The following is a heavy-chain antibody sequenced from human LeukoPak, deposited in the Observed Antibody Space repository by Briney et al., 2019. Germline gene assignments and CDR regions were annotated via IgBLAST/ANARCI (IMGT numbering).Heavy chain of an antibody. V-gene: IGHV4-39*06. Sequence: SETLSLTCTVSGGSISSSSYYWGWIRQPPGKGLEWIGSIYYSGSTYYNPSLRRRVTISVDTSKHQFALKLSSVTAADTAVYYCARSTITPFNWFDPWGQGTLVTVSS. CDR2: IYYSGST. D-gene: IGHD5/OR15-5a*01. J-gene: IGHJ5*02. CDR3: ARSTITPFNWFDP. CDR1: GGSISSSSYY.